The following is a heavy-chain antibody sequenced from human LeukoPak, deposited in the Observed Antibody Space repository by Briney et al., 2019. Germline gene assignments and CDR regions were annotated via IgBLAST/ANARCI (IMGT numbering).Heavy chain of an antibody. Sequence: GASVKVSCKASGYTFTGYYMHWVRQAPGQGLEWMGWINPNSGGTNYAQKFQGRVTMTRDTSISTAYMELSRLRSDDTAVYYFARDPLILDTGMDVWGQGTTVTVSS. V-gene: IGHV1-2*02. J-gene: IGHJ6*02. CDR1: GYTFTGYY. CDR3: ARDPLILDTGMDV. CDR2: INPNSGGT. D-gene: IGHD1-1*01.